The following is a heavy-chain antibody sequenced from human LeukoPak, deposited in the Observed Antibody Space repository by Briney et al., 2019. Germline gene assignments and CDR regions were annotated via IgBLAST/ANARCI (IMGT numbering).Heavy chain of an antibody. D-gene: IGHD3-10*01. J-gene: IGHJ6*02. CDR3: ARDHSYYFGSQTSTLDV. CDR1: GYSISSSNW. CDR2: IYYTGSV. V-gene: IGHV4-28*03. Sequence: SETLSLTCAVSGYSISSSNWWTWIRQPPGEGLEWIGYIYYTGSVDYNASLKSRLTISLDTSKNRFSLKLNSVTAADTAVYYCARDHSYYFGSQTSTLDVWGQGTAVTVSS.